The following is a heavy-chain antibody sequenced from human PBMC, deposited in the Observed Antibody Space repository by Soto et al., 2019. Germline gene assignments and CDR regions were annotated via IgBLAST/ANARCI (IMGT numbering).Heavy chain of an antibody. CDR2: IKQYLSEM. V-gene: IGHV3-7*01. Sequence: GGSLRLSCAASGFTFSSTWMNWVRQAPVNGLEFVANIKQYLSEMYYVDSVKGRFTISRYNAKNTLYLQMNSLRAEDTAVYYCASTKGAIFHWGQGNLVTVS. D-gene: IGHD3-3*02. J-gene: IGHJ4*02. CDR1: GFTFSSTW. CDR3: ASTKGAIFH.